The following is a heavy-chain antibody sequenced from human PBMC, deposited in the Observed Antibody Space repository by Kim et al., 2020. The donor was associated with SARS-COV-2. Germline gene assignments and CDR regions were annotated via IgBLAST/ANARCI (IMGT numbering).Heavy chain of an antibody. V-gene: IGHV4-34*01. CDR2: INHSGST. D-gene: IGHD3-22*01. CDR3: ARGEYYDSSGYRFDY. J-gene: IGHJ4*02. Sequence: SETLSLTCAVYGGSFSGYYWSWIRQPPGKGLEWIGEINHSGSTNYNPSLKSRVTISVDTSKNQFSLKLSSVTAADTAVYYCARGEYYDSSGYRFDYWGQGTLVTVSS. CDR1: GGSFSGYY.